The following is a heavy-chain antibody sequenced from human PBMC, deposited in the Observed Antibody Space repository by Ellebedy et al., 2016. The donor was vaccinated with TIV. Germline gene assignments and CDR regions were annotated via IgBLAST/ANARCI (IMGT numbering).Heavy chain of an antibody. CDR3: ARGLRAYSHGPNPFDY. CDR2: INSDGSTT. D-gene: IGHD5-18*01. V-gene: IGHV3-74*01. Sequence: PGGSLRLSCAASGFTFSNYWMHWVRQAPGKGLVWVSRINSDGSTTTYADSVKGRFTISRDDAKNTLYLQMNRLRAEDTAVYYCARGLRAYSHGPNPFDYWGQGTLVIVSS. J-gene: IGHJ4*02. CDR1: GFTFSNYW.